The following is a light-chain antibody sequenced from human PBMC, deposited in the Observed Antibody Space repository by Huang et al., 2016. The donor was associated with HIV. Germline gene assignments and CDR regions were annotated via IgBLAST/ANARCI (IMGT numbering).Light chain of an antibody. V-gene: IGKV3-15*01. Sequence: ERVLTQSPLTLSASPGERVILSCRASQGVSSNLAWYQQKPGQDPRLLIHGASTRASDIPARFSGSGSDIEFTLTISSLQSEDSAVYYCQQYNNWPRTFGQGTKLEIK. CDR1: QGVSSN. J-gene: IGKJ2*01. CDR3: QQYNNWPRT. CDR2: GAS.